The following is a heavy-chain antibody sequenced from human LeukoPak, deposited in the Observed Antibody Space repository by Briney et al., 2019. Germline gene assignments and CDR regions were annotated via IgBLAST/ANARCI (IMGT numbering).Heavy chain of an antibody. D-gene: IGHD3-9*01. J-gene: IGHJ3*02. V-gene: IGHV6-1*01. CDR2: TYYRSKWYN. CDR1: VDSVSINSAA. CDR3: ARAGFHVLRYFDWLRTPHPPRAFDI. Sequence: SQTLSLTRAISVDSVSINSAAWHWIRQPPSRGLEWLGRTYYRSKWYNDHAVSVKSRITINPYTSKNQFSLQLNSVTPEDTAVYHCARAGFHVLRYFDWLRTPHPPRAFDIWGQGTMVTVSS.